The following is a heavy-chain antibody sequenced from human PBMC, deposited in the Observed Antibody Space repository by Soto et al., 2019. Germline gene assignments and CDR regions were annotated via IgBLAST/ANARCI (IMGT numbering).Heavy chain of an antibody. CDR3: ARDIASFDY. CDR2: IYYSGST. D-gene: IGHD6-13*01. CDR1: GGSISSGDYY. J-gene: IGHJ4*02. V-gene: IGHV4-30-4*01. Sequence: SETLSLTCTVSGGSISSGDYYWSWIRQPPGKGLEWIGYIYYSGSTYYNPSLKSRVTISLDTSENQFSLKLSSVTAADTAVYYCARDIASFDYWGQGTLVTVSS.